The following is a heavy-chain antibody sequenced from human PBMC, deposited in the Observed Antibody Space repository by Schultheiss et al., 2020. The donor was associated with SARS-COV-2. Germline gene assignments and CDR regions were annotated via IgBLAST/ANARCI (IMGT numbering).Heavy chain of an antibody. CDR1: GYTFTSYG. V-gene: IGHV1-18*01. J-gene: IGHJ3*02. D-gene: IGHD6-19*01. CDR2: ISAYNGNT. Sequence: ASVKVSCKASGYTFTSYGISWVRQAPGQGLEWMGWISAYNGNTNYAQKLQGRVTMTTDTSTSTAYMELRSLRSDDTAVYYCARDLGPGIAVAGDAFDIWGQGTMVTVSS. CDR3: ARDLGPGIAVAGDAFDI.